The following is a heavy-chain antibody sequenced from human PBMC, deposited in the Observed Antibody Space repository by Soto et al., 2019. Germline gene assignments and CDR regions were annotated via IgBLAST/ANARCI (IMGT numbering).Heavy chain of an antibody. Sequence: PSETLSLTCAVYGGSFSGYYWSWIRQPPGKGLEWIGEINHSGSTNYNPSLKSRVTISVDTSKNQFSLKLSSVTAADTAVYYCARGIHNWFDPWGQGTLVTVSS. CDR3: ARGIHNWFDP. CDR2: INHSGST. V-gene: IGHV4-34*01. CDR1: GGSFSGYY. J-gene: IGHJ5*02.